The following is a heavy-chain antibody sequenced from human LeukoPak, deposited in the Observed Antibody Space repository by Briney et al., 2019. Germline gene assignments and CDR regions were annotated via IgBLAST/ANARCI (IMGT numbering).Heavy chain of an antibody. CDR2: IKQDGSEK. J-gene: IGHJ3*02. Sequence: PGGSLRLSCAASGFTFSNYWMNWVRQAPGKGLEWVAYIKQDGSEKYYVDSVKGRFTISRDNAKNSLYLQMNSLRAEDTAVYYCASSLSNYYGSGSYYNVFDRILPFDIWGQGTMVTVSS. CDR3: ASSLSNYYGSGSYYNVFDRILPFDI. V-gene: IGHV3-7*01. D-gene: IGHD3-10*01. CDR1: GFTFSNYW.